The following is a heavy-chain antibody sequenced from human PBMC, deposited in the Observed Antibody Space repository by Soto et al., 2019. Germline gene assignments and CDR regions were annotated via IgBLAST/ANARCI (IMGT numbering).Heavy chain of an antibody. CDR3: ARDCSSTSCYAGFPMDV. Sequence: QVQLQESGPGLVKPSQTLSLTCTVSGGSISSGGYYWSWIRQHPGKGLEWIGYSYYSGSTYYNPSLKSRVTISVDTSKNQFSLKLSSVTAADTAVYYCARDCSSTSCYAGFPMDVWGKGTTVTVSS. CDR2: SYYSGST. CDR1: GGSISSGGYY. J-gene: IGHJ6*04. D-gene: IGHD2-2*01. V-gene: IGHV4-31*03.